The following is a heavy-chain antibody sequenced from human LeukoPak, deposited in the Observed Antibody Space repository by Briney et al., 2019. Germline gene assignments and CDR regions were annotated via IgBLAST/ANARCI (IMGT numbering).Heavy chain of an antibody. CDR2: FDPEDGET. J-gene: IGHJ4*02. CDR3: ATALNSSGRE. D-gene: IGHD6-19*01. V-gene: IGHV1-24*01. Sequence: EWMGGFDPEDGETIYAQKFQGRVTMTEDTSTDTAYMELSSLRSEDTAVYYCATALNSSGREWGQGTLVTVSS.